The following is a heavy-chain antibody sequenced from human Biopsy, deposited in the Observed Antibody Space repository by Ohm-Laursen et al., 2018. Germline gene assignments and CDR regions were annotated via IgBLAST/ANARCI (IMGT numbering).Heavy chain of an antibody. Sequence: TLSLTCTVSGVSINGGRYYWNWIRHHPGKGLEWIGNIFYSANTYYNPSLKSRVTISVDTSKNQFSLKLSSVTAADTGVYYCARLGSGDYFPTFFDFWGQGALVTVSS. D-gene: IGHD5-12*01. CDR3: ARLGSGDYFPTFFDF. CDR2: IFYSANT. CDR1: GVSINGGRYY. J-gene: IGHJ4*02. V-gene: IGHV4-31*03.